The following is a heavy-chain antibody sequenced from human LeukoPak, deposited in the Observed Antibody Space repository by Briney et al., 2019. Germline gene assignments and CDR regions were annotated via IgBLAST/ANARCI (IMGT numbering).Heavy chain of an antibody. J-gene: IGHJ6*03. D-gene: IGHD2-8*01. Sequence: ASVKVSCKASGGTFSSYAISWVRQAPGQGLEWMGGIIPIFGTANYAQKFQGRVTITADESTSTAYMELSSLRSGDTAVYYCAGSLYCTNGVCYTDYYYYYYMDVWGKGTTVTVSS. V-gene: IGHV1-69*01. CDR3: AGSLYCTNGVCYTDYYYYYYMDV. CDR1: GGTFSSYA. CDR2: IIPIFGTA.